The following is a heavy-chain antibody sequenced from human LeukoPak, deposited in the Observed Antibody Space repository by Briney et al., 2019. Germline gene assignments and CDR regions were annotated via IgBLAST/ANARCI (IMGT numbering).Heavy chain of an antibody. D-gene: IGHD1-14*01. CDR3: ARSLRNYYYYYMDV. CDR2: ISYIGST. J-gene: IGHJ6*03. Sequence: SETLSLTCTVSGDSFSSHYWTWIRQPPGKGLEWIGYISYIGSTNYSPSLKSRVTISIDTSKNQFSLKLTSVTAADTAVYYCARSLRNYYYYYMDVWGKGTTVTVSS. CDR1: GDSFSSHY. V-gene: IGHV4-59*11.